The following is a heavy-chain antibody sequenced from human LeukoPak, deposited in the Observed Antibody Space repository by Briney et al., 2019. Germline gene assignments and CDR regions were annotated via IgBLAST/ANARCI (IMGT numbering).Heavy chain of an antibody. D-gene: IGHD3-10*02. J-gene: IGHJ6*04. CDR1: GFTFSSYG. V-gene: IGHV3-33*05. CDR3: AELGITMIGGV. Sequence: GGSLRLSCAASGFTFSSYGMHWVRQAPGKGLEWVAVISYDGSKKYPDSVKGRFTISRDNSKNSLYLQMNSLRAEDTAVYYCAELGITMIGGVWGKGTTVTISS. CDR2: ISYDGSKK.